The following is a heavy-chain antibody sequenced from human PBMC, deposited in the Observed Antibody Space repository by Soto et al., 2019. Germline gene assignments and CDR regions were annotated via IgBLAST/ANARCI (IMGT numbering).Heavy chain of an antibody. CDR2: IYHSGST. CDR3: ARDRKTGKGNWFDP. CDR1: GGSISSGGYS. J-gene: IGHJ5*02. Sequence: QLQLQESGSGLVKPSQTLSLTCAVSGGSISSGGYSWSWIRQPPGKGLEWIGYIYHSGSTYYNPSLKSRVTISVDRSKNQFSLKLSSVTAADTAVYYCARDRKTGKGNWFDPWGQGTLVTVSS. V-gene: IGHV4-30-2*01.